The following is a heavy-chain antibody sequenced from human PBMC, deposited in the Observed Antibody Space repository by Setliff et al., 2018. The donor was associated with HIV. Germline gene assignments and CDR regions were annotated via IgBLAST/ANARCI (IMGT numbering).Heavy chain of an antibody. V-gene: IGHV3-30*18. CDR3: AKDLDIVVVPAAPDAFDI. Sequence: PGGSLRLSCAASGFTFSSYGMHWVRQAPGRGLEWVAGISFDGKSKYYADPVRGRFTISRDDSKNTRYLQMNSLRAEDTAMYYCAKDLDIVVVPAAPDAFDIWGQGTMVTVSS. J-gene: IGHJ3*02. CDR1: GFTFSSYG. D-gene: IGHD2-2*03. CDR2: ISFDGKSK.